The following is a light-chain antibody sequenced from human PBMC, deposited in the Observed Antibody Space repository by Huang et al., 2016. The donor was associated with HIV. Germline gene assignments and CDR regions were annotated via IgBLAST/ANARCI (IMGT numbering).Light chain of an antibody. V-gene: IGKV1-NL1*01. CDR2: AAS. CDR3: QQYYSTLWG. CDR1: QGISNS. Sequence: DIQMTQSPFSLSASVGDRVTITCRASQGISNSLAWYQQKPGKAPKLLLYAASRLESGVPSRFSGSGSGTDYTLTISSLQPEDFATYYCQQYYSTLWGFGQGTKVEIK. J-gene: IGKJ1*01.